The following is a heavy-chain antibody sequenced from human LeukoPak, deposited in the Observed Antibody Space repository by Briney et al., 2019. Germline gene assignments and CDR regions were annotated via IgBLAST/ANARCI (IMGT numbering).Heavy chain of an antibody. CDR3: AREPPRIVGAHDY. CDR2: ISSSSSTI. CDR1: GFTFSSYS. Sequence: GGSLRLSCAASGFTFSSYSMNWVRQAPGKGLEWVSYISSSSSTIYYADSVKGRFTISRDNAKNSLYLQMNSLRAEDTAVYYCAREPPRIVGAHDYWGQGTLVTVSS. D-gene: IGHD1-26*01. V-gene: IGHV3-48*01. J-gene: IGHJ4*02.